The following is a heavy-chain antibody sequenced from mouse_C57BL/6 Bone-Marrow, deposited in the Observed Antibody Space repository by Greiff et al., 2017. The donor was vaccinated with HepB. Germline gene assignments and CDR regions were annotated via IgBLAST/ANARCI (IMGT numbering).Heavy chain of an antibody. Sequence: VQLQQPGAELVRPGSSVKLSCKASGYTFTSYWMHWVKQRPIQGLEWIGNIDPSDSETHYNQKFKDKATLTVDKSSSTAYMQLSSLTSEDSAVYYCARGLRRTGWFAYWGQGTLVTVSA. V-gene: IGHV1-52*01. J-gene: IGHJ3*01. CDR3: ARGLRRTGWFAY. CDR2: IDPSDSET. D-gene: IGHD2-4*01. CDR1: GYTFTSYW.